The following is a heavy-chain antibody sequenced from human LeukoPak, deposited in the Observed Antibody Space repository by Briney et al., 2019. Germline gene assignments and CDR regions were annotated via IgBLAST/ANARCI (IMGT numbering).Heavy chain of an antibody. J-gene: IGHJ4*02. CDR2: ISASSNFI. Sequence: GGSLRLSCVVSGFTFSSYSMSWVRQAPGKGLEWVSSISASSNFISYADSVKGRFTISRDNAEKSLYLQMNSVRAEDTAVYYCARDPGYSSGWFDYWGQGALVTVSS. CDR3: ARDPGYSSGWFDY. V-gene: IGHV3-21*01. CDR1: GFTFSSYS. D-gene: IGHD6-19*01.